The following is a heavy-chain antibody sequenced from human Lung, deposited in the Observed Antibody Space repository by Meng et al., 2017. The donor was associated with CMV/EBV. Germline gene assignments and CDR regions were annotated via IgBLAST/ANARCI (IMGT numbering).Heavy chain of an antibody. Sequence: SCAASGFTFSSYAMHWVRQAPGKGLEWVAVISYDGSNKYYADSVKGRFTISRDNSKNTLYLQMNSLRAEDTAVYYCARERRTGGSYFGLDYWGQGXLVTVSS. CDR3: ARERRTGGSYFGLDY. CDR1: GFTFSSYA. CDR2: ISYDGSNK. V-gene: IGHV3-30*04. J-gene: IGHJ4*02. D-gene: IGHD1-26*01.